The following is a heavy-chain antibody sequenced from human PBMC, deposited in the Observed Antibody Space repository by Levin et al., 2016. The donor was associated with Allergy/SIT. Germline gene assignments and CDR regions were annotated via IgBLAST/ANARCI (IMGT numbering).Heavy chain of an antibody. Sequence: SETLSLTCAVSGYSISSGYYWGWIRQPPGKGLEWIGSIYHSGSTYYNPSLKSRVTISVDTSKNQFSLKLSSVTAADTAVYYCARDGLGIDDAFDIWGQGTMVTVSS. D-gene: IGHD6-13*01. V-gene: IGHV4-38-2*02. CDR2: IYHSGST. CDR3: ARDGLGIDDAFDI. CDR1: GYSISSGYY. J-gene: IGHJ3*02.